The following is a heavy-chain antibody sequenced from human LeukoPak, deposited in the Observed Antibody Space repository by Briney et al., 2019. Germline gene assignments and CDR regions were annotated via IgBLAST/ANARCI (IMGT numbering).Heavy chain of an antibody. CDR2: IYYSGST. CDR1: GGSISSSSYY. Sequence: PSETLSLTCTVSGGSISSSSYYWGWIRQPPGKGLEWIGSIYYSGSTYYNPSLKSRVTISVDTSKNQFSLKLSSVTAADTAVYYCARLACSSTSCWGYDAFDIWGQGTMVNVSS. V-gene: IGHV4-39*01. D-gene: IGHD2-2*01. CDR3: ARLACSSTSCWGYDAFDI. J-gene: IGHJ3*02.